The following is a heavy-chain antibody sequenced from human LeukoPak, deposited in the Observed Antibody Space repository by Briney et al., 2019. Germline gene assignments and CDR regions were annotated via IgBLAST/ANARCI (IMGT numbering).Heavy chain of an antibody. CDR3: ARAFPILEWLFFDH. D-gene: IGHD3-3*01. Sequence: SETLSLTCTVSGGSISSYYWSWIRQPAGKGLEWIGRIYTSGSTNYNPSLKSRVTMSVDTSKNQFSLKLSSVTAADTAVYYCARAFPILEWLFFDHWGQGTLVTVSS. J-gene: IGHJ5*02. CDR1: GGSISSYY. V-gene: IGHV4-4*07. CDR2: IYTSGST.